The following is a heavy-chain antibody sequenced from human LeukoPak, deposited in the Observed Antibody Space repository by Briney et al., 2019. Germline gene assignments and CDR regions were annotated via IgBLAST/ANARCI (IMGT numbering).Heavy chain of an antibody. V-gene: IGHV3-30*02. CDR2: ILYDGSNK. CDR3: ARAVDKGTDYYMDF. Sequence: PGGSLRLSCAASGFTFSHHGVHWVRQAPGKGLEWVAFILYDGSNKYYVDSVKGRFTISRDNSKNALSLQMNSLRAEDTAMYYCARAVDKGTDYYMDFWGQGTLVTVSS. J-gene: IGHJ4*02. D-gene: IGHD3-22*01. CDR1: GFTFSHHG.